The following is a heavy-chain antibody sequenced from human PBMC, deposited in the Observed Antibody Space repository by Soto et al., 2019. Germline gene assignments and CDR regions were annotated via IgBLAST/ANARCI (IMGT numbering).Heavy chain of an antibody. CDR2: ISSNSSYI. J-gene: IGHJ6*02. CDR3: ASDRVVVVAATTTPYYYYGMDV. CDR1: GFTFSSYS. Sequence: GGSLRLSCAASGFTFSSYSMNWVRQAPGKGLEWVSSISSNSSYIYYADSVKGRFTISRDNAKNSLYPQMNSLRAEDTAVYYCASDRVVVVAATTTPYYYYGMDVWGQGTTVTVSS. D-gene: IGHD2-15*01. V-gene: IGHV3-21*01.